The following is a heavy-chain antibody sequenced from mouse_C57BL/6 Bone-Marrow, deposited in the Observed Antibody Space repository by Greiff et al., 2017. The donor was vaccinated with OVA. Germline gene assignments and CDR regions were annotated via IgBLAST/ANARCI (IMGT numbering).Heavy chain of an antibody. CDR2: IHPNSGST. J-gene: IGHJ4*01. Sequence: QVQLQQPGAELVKPGASVKLSCKASGYTFTSYWMHWVKPRPGQGLEWIGMIHPNSGSTNYNEKFKSKATLTVDKSSSTAYMQLSSLASEDSAVYCCARCITTGVADYYAMDYWGQGTSVTVSS. V-gene: IGHV1-64*01. D-gene: IGHD1-1*01. CDR3: ARCITTGVADYYAMDY. CDR1: GYTFTSYW.